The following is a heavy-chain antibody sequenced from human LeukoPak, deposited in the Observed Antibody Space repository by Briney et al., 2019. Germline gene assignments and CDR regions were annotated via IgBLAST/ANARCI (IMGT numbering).Heavy chain of an antibody. CDR1: GGTFSSYA. Sequence: GASVKDSCKASGGTFSSYAISWVRQAPGQGLEWMGGIIPIFGTANCAQKFQGRVTITADESTSTAYMELSSLRSEDTAVYYCAREDCSSTSCYARFDPWGQGTLVTVSS. D-gene: IGHD2-2*01. CDR2: IIPIFGTA. CDR3: AREDCSSTSCYARFDP. J-gene: IGHJ5*02. V-gene: IGHV1-69*13.